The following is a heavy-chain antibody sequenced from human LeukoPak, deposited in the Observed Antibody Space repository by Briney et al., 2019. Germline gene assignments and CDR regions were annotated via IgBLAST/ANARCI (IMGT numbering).Heavy chain of an antibody. V-gene: IGHV3-21*01. CDR1: RFSSTSDT. D-gene: IGHD5-18*01. J-gene: IGHJ4*02. CDR2: ISSGIGYI. CDR3: ASLKYSYGQPDS. Sequence: GSLRLSSAAPRFSSTSDTMNSVRPSPEKKLEWVSSISSGIGYIYYADSVKGRFTISRDNAKNSLYLQMNSLRAEDTAVYYCASLKYSYGQPDSWGQGTLVTVSS.